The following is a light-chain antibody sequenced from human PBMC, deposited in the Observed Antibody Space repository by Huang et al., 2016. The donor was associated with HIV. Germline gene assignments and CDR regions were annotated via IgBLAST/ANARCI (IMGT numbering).Light chain of an antibody. CDR2: GAS. J-gene: IGKJ4*01. Sequence: IVLTQSPGTLSLSPGEGATLSCRASQSGSSGYVAWSHLKPGQAPRLLIYGASSRATGIPDRFSGGGAGTDFTLTISRLEPEDFTVYYCQQYCSSQLTFGGGTKVESK. CDR1: QSGSSGY. V-gene: IGKV3-20*01. CDR3: QQYCSSQLT.